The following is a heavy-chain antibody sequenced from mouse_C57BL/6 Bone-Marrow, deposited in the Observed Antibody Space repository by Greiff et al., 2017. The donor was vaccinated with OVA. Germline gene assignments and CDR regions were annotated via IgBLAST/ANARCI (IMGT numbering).Heavy chain of an antibody. V-gene: IGHV5-15*04. D-gene: IGHD4-1*01. J-gene: IGHJ1*03. CDR2: ISNLAYSI. CDR1: GFTFSDYG. CDR3: ARHGLGHWYFDV. Sequence: EVKVEESGGGLVQPGGSLKLSCAASGFTFSDYGMAWVRQAPRKGPEWVAFISNLAYSIYYADTVTGRFTISRENAKNTLYREMSSLRSEDTAMYYCARHGLGHWYFDVWGTGTTVTVSS.